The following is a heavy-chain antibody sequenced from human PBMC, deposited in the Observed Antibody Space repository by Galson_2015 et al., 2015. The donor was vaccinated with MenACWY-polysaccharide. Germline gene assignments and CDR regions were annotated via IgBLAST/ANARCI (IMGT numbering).Heavy chain of an antibody. CDR3: ARGRVPDL. D-gene: IGHD3-3*01. J-gene: IGHJ1*01. CDR2: IYYNGDT. Sequence: ETLSLTCTVSGGSISNYYWSWIRQPPGKGLEWLGCIYYNGDTYYNPSLRSRVTVSLDTSKNQFSLNLNSVTAADTAVYYCARGRVPDLWGQGTLVTVSS. V-gene: IGHV4-59*01. CDR1: GGSISNYY.